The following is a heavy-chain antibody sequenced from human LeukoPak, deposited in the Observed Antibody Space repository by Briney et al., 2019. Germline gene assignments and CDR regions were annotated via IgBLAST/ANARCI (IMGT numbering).Heavy chain of an antibody. CDR2: ISYDGSNK. V-gene: IGHV3-30-3*01. D-gene: IGHD2-2*01. J-gene: IGHJ4*02. CDR3: ATTPHCSSTSCYGSLDY. Sequence: GGSLRLSCAASGFTFNSFAMHWVRQAPGKGLEWVAVISYDGSNKYYADSVKGRFTISRDNSKNTLYLQMNSLRAEDTAVYYCATTPHCSSTSCYGSLDYWGQGTLVTVSS. CDR1: GFTFNSFA.